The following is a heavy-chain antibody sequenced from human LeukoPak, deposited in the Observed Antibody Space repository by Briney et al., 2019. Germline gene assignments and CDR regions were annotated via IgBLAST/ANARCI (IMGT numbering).Heavy chain of an antibody. D-gene: IGHD3-22*01. J-gene: IGHJ4*02. Sequence: SETLSLTCTVSGGSISGYYWSWIRQPPGKGLEWIGYIYYSGSTNYNPSLKSRVTISVDTSKNQFSLKLSSVTAADTAVYYCARGDSSGYYGLLYYFDYWGQGTLVTVSS. V-gene: IGHV4-59*01. CDR1: GGSISGYY. CDR3: ARGDSSGYYGLLYYFDY. CDR2: IYYSGST.